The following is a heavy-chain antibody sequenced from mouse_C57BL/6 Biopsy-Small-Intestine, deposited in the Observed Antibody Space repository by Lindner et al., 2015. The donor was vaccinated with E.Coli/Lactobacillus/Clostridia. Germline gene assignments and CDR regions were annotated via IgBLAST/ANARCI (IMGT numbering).Heavy chain of an antibody. CDR3: ARDYYSSSYLYFDY. CDR2: ISDGGSYT. D-gene: IGHD1-1*01. CDR1: GFTFSSYA. V-gene: IGHV5-4*01. J-gene: IGHJ2*01. Sequence: VQLQESGGGLVKPGGSLKLSCAASGFTFSSYAMSWVRQTPEKRLEWVATISDGGSYTYYPDNVKGRFTISRDNAKNNLYLQMSHLKSEDTAMYYCARDYYSSSYLYFDYWGQGTTLTVSS.